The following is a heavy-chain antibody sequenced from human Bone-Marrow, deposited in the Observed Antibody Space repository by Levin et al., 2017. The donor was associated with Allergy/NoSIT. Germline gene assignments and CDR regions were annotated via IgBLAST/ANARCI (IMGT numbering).Heavy chain of an antibody. CDR2: ITGSGDTT. CDR3: AKDAMWGHSTSFEAWFDP. D-gene: IGHD6-6*01. Sequence: GGSLRLSCAASGITLDNYAMTWVRQAPGKGLEWVSTITGSGDTTYYADSVKGRFTISRDDSRNTLFLQMDSLRAADTGVYFCAKDAMWGHSTSFEAWFDPWGQGTLVTVSS. J-gene: IGHJ5*02. CDR1: GITLDNYA. V-gene: IGHV3-23*01.